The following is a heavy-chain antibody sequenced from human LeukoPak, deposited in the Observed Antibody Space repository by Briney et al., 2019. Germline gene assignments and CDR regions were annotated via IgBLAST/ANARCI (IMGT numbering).Heavy chain of an antibody. CDR1: GGSISSSSYY. Sequence: KPSETLSLTCTVSGGSISSSSYYWGWIRQPPGKGLEWIGSIYYSGSTYYNPSLKSRVTISVDTSKNQFSLKLSSVTAADTAVYYCVRERRGTSDYWGQGTLVTVSS. CDR3: VRERRGTSDY. J-gene: IGHJ4*02. V-gene: IGHV4-39*07. CDR2: IYYSGST. D-gene: IGHD3-16*01.